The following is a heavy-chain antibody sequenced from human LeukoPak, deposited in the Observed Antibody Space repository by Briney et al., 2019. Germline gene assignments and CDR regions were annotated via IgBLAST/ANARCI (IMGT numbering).Heavy chain of an antibody. V-gene: IGHV3-21*01. CDR1: GFTFSSYS. CDR3: ARDRLHYVEYEKTFDF. CDR2: ISSSSSYI. D-gene: IGHD4-17*01. Sequence: GGSLRPSCAASGFTFSSYSMNWVRQAPGKGLEWVSSISSSSSYIYYADSVKGRFTISRDNAKNSLYLQMSSLRAEDTAVYYYARDRLHYVEYEKTFDFWGQGTLVTVSS. J-gene: IGHJ4*02.